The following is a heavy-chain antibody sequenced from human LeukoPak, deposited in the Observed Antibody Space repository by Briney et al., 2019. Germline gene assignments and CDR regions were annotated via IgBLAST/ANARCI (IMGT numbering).Heavy chain of an antibody. Sequence: SGTLSLTCAVSDYSISSGDYWGWIRPPPGKGLEWIGSVYYSGSTHYSPSLKNRVTISVDTSKNQFSLKLRSVTAADTALYYCARNDSSGYFDYWGQGTLVTVSS. D-gene: IGHD3-22*01. V-gene: IGHV4-38-2*01. CDR3: ARNDSSGYFDY. CDR1: DYSISSGDY. CDR2: VYYSGST. J-gene: IGHJ4*02.